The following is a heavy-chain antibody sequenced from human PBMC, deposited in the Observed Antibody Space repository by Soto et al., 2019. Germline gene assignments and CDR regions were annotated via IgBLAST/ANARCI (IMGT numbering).Heavy chain of an antibody. D-gene: IGHD2-15*01. Sequence: SETLSLTCAVYGGSFSDYYWSWIRQPPGKGLEWIGEINHSGSTNYNPSLKSRVTISLDTSKNQFFLTLSSVTAADTAVYYCARLSYSSVYWGQGTLVTVSS. J-gene: IGHJ4*02. CDR1: GGSFSDYY. CDR3: ARLSYSSVY. V-gene: IGHV4-34*01. CDR2: INHSGST.